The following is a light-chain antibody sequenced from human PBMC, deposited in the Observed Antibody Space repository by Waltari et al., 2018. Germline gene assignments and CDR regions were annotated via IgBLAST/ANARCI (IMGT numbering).Light chain of an antibody. CDR3: QSYDSSLSGYYV. Sequence: QSVLTQPPSVSGAPGQRVTLSCTGSSPNIGAGYDVTWYQQLPGTAPKLLIYGNSNRPSGVPDRFSGSKSGTSASLAITGLQAEDEADYYCQSYDSSLSGYYVFGTGTKVTVL. CDR2: GNS. V-gene: IGLV1-40*01. J-gene: IGLJ1*01. CDR1: SPNIGAGYD.